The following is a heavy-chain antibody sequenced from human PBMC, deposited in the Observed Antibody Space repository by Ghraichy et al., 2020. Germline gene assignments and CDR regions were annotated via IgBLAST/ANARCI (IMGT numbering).Heavy chain of an antibody. CDR3: ARERTTVTRLDAFDF. CDR1: RFRFSDYH. CDR2: ISSTGSTV. V-gene: IGHV3-11*01. J-gene: IGHJ3*01. Sequence: GGSLRLSCAASRFRFSDYHMSWIRQAPGKGLEWLSYISSTGSTVYYADSVKGRLTISRDNAKNSLYLQMNSLRAEDTAVYYCARERTTVTRLDAFDFWGQGTKVTVSS. D-gene: IGHD4-11*01.